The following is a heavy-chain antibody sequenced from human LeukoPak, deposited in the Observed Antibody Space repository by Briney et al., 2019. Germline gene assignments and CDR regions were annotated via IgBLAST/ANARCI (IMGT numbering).Heavy chain of an antibody. CDR3: TKAHLQSSSWYPHGGMDV. CDR2: ISWNSGSI. Sequence: GGSLRLSCAASGFTFDDYAMHWVRQAPGQGLEWVSGISWNSGSIAYAESLKGRFTISRDNAKNSLYLQMNNLRAEDTALYYCTKAHLQSSSWYPHGGMDVWGQGTTVTVSS. V-gene: IGHV3-9*01. D-gene: IGHD6-13*01. J-gene: IGHJ6*02. CDR1: GFTFDDYA.